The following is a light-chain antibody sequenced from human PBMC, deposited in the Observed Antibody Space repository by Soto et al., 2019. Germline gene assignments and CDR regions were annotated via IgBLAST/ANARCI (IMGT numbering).Light chain of an antibody. CDR1: SSDVGGYNY. CDR3: GSSTDTDTLVI. V-gene: IGLV2-14*01. J-gene: IGLJ2*01. CDR2: EVT. Sequence: QSALTQPASVSGSPGQSITISCTGTSSDVGGYNYVSWYQQHPGKAPKLMIYEVTNRPSGVSSRFSGSKSGNTASLTISGLQTEDEATYYCGSSTDTDTLVIFGGGIKLTVL.